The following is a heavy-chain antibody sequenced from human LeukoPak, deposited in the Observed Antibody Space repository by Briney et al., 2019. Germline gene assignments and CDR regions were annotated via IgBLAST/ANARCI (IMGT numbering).Heavy chain of an antibody. D-gene: IGHD3-10*01. CDR2: ISWNGGTI. V-gene: IGHV3-9*01. J-gene: IGHJ4*02. CDR3: AKDKVFGGELDY. CDR1: GFTFDDYA. Sequence: PGGSLRLSCAASGFTFDDYAMHWVRQAPGKGLEWVSGISWNGGTIGYADSVKGRFTISRDNAKHSLYLQMNSLRAEDTALYYCAKDKVFGGELDYWGQGTLVTVSS.